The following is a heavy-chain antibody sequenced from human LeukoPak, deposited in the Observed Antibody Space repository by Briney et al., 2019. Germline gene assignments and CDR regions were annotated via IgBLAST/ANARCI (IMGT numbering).Heavy chain of an antibody. J-gene: IGHJ5*02. CDR3: ARGPSYYDGSLRWFDP. CDR2: MNPNSGNT. D-gene: IGHD3-10*01. Sequence: GASVKVSCKAPGYTFTSYDINWVRQATGQGLEWMGWMNPNSGNTGYAQKFQGRVTITRNTSISTAYMELSSPRSEDTAVYYCARGPSYYDGSLRWFDPWGQGTLVTVSS. CDR1: GYTFTSYD. V-gene: IGHV1-8*03.